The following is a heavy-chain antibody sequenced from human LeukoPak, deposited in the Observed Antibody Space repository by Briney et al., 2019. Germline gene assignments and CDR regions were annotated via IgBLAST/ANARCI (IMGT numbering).Heavy chain of an antibody. Sequence: HPGGSLRLSCAASGFTFSSYSMNWVRQAPGKGLEWVSYISSSSSTIYYADSVKGRFTISRDNAKNSLYLQMNSLRAEDTAVYYCARGGGYCGGDCYGIDYWGQGTLVTVSS. CDR2: ISSSSSTI. J-gene: IGHJ4*02. CDR3: ARGGGYCGGDCYGIDY. D-gene: IGHD2-21*01. CDR1: GFTFSSYS. V-gene: IGHV3-48*04.